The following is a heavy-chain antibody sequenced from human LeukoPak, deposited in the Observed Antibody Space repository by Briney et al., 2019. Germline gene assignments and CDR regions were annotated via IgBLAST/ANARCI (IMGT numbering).Heavy chain of an antibody. J-gene: IGHJ4*02. V-gene: IGHV3-11*04. CDR2: ISSSGSTI. CDR3: ARDLRYDYVWGTLGEFDY. D-gene: IGHD3-16*01. Sequence: GGSLRLSCAASGFTFSDYYMSWIRQAPGKGLEWVSYISSSGSTIYYADSVKGRFTISRDNAKNSLYLQMNSLRAEDTAVYYCARDLRYDYVWGTLGEFDYWGQGTLVTVSS. CDR1: GFTFSDYY.